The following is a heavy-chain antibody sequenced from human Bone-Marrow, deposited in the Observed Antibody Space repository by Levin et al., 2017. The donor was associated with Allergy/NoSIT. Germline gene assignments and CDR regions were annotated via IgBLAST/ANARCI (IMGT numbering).Heavy chain of an antibody. J-gene: IGHJ4*02. D-gene: IGHD5-12*01. CDR2: ISYDGSNK. CDR1: GFTFSSYA. CDR3: ARDPGIVATIPLDY. Sequence: GGSLRLSCAASGFTFSSYAMHWVRQAPGKGLEWVAVISYDGSNKYYADSVKGRFTISRDNSKNTLYLQMNSLRAEDTAVYYCARDPGIVATIPLDYWGQGTLVTVSS. V-gene: IGHV3-30-3*01.